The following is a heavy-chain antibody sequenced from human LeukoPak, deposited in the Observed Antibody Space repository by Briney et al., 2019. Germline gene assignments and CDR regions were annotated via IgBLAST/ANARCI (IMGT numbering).Heavy chain of an antibody. V-gene: IGHV1-46*01. CDR3: ARGGGGYYGSGSYLIDH. CDR1: GYRFTSYY. CDR2: INPSGGSP. Sequence: ASVKLSCKASGYRFTSYYMHWVRQAPGQGLEWMGIINPSGGSPTYAQKFQGRVTMTGDTSTSTVYMELSSLRSEDTAVYYCARGGGGYYGSGSYLIDHWGQGTLVTVSS. J-gene: IGHJ4*02. D-gene: IGHD3-10*01.